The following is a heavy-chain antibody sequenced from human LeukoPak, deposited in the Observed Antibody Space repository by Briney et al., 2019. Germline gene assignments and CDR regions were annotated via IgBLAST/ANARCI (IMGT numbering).Heavy chain of an antibody. CDR1: GGSISSYY. CDR2: IYTSGST. J-gene: IGHJ3*02. V-gene: IGHV4-4*09. CDR3: ARLLDPYYDFWSGYYTWWPFAFDI. D-gene: IGHD3-3*01. Sequence: SETLSLTCTVSGGSISSYYWSWIRQPPGKGLEWIGYIYTSGSTNYNPSLKSRVTISVDTSKNQFSLKLSSVTAADTAVYYCARLLDPYYDFWSGYYTWWPFAFDIWGQGTMVTVSS.